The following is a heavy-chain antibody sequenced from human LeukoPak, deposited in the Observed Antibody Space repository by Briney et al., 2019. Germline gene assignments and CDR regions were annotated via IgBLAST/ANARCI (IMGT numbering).Heavy chain of an antibody. V-gene: IGHV5-51*01. D-gene: IGHD2-15*01. J-gene: IGHJ4*02. CDR2: IYPGDSDT. Sequence: GESLKISCKGFGYTFTNYWIGWVRQMPGKGLEWMGIIYPGDSDTRYSPSFQGQVTISADKSISTAYLQWSSLKASDTAMYYCARGEMRYCSGGYCYDYCGQGTLVTVSS. CDR3: ARGEMRYCSGGYCYDY. CDR1: GYTFTNYW.